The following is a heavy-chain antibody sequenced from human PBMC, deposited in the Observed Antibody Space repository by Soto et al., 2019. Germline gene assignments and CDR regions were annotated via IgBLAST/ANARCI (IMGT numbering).Heavy chain of an antibody. Sequence: SLTRTLSGGSISSGDYYWSWIRQPPGKGLEWIGYIYYSGTTSYSPSLKSRVAISLDTSKNQFSLSLSSVTAADTAVYYCARGRGYSYGLDPWGQGTLVTVSS. CDR2: IYYSGTT. CDR1: GGSISSGDYY. CDR3: ARGRGYSYGLDP. D-gene: IGHD5-18*01. J-gene: IGHJ5*02. V-gene: IGHV4-30-4*01.